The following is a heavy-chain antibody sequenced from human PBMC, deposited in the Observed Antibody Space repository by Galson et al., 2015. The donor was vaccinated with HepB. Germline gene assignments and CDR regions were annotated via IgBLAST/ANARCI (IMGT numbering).Heavy chain of an antibody. D-gene: IGHD3-3*01. J-gene: IGHJ4*02. CDR2: IRSKAYGDTT. V-gene: IGHV3-49*03. Sequence: SLRLSCAASGFSFGDYAMNWFRQTPGKGLEWVGFIRSKAYGDTTQYAASVKGRFTISRDNSKSIAYLQMNSLKTEDTAVYYCARDEFHDFWGNYYALFDYWGQGTLVTVSS. CDR1: GFSFGDYA. CDR3: ARDEFHDFWGNYYALFDY.